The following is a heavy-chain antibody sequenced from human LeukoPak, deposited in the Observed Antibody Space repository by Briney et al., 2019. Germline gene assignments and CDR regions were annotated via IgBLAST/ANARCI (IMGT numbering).Heavy chain of an antibody. D-gene: IGHD3-3*01. V-gene: IGHV1-18*01. J-gene: IGHJ6*02. CDR2: ISAYNGNT. CDR3: ARDHPVGLRFYGMDV. Sequence: ASVTVSCKASGYTFTSYGISWVRQAPGQGLEWMGWISAYNGNTNYAQKLQGRVTMTTDTSTSTAYMELRSLRSDDTAVYYCARDHPVGLRFYGMDVWGQGTTVTVSS. CDR1: GYTFTSYG.